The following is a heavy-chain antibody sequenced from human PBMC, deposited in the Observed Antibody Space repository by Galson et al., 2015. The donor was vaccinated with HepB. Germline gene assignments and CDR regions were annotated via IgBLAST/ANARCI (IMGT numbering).Heavy chain of an antibody. J-gene: IGHJ6*02. D-gene: IGHD2-8*01. Sequence: SLRLSCAASGFTFDDYAMHWVRQAPGKGLEWVSGISWNSGSIGYADSVKGRFTISRDNAKNSLYLQMNSLRAEDTAVYYCARRGCTNGVCPKEVYYYYGMDVWGQGTTVTVSS. CDR3: ARRGCTNGVCPKEVYYYYGMDV. CDR2: ISWNSGSI. V-gene: IGHV3-9*01. CDR1: GFTFDDYA.